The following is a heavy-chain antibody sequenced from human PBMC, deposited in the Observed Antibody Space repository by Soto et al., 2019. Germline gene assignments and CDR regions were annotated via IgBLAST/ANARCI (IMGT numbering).Heavy chain of an antibody. CDR2: ISGSGGRT. CDR1: GFTFSSYA. V-gene: IGHV3-23*01. Sequence: PGGSLRLSCAASGFTFSSYAMSWVRQAPWKGLEWVSAISGSGGRTYYADSVKGRFTISRDNSKNSLYLQMNRLGADDTAVDFCARPSYNWNHEYGGQGAEFTVSS. J-gene: IGHJ4*02. D-gene: IGHD1-20*01. CDR3: ARPSYNWNHEY.